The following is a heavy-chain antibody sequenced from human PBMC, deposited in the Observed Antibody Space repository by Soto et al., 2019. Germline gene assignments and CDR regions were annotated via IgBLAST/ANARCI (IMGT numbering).Heavy chain of an antibody. V-gene: IGHV1-18*01. J-gene: IGHJ6*03. CDR1: GYTFTSYG. Sequence: ASVKVSCKASGYTFTSYGISWVRQAPGQGLEWMGWISAYNGNTNYAQKLQGRVTMTTDTSTSTAYMELRSLRSDDTAVYYCVRAVDIVATELVYYYYMDVWGKGTTVTVSS. CDR3: VRAVDIVATELVYYYYMDV. CDR2: ISAYNGNT. D-gene: IGHD5-12*01.